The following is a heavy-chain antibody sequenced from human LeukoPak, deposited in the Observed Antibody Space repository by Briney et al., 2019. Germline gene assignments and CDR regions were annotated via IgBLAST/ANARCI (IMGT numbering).Heavy chain of an antibody. CDR1: GFTFSGSA. J-gene: IGHJ4*02. Sequence: GGSLKLSCATSGFTFSGSAIHWVRQASGKGLEWVGRIRSKANNYATTDVASVRGRFTISRDDSKNTAYLQMNSLKTEDTAVYYCTRPSFDSSVSGVVYWGQGTLVTVSS. V-gene: IGHV3-73*01. D-gene: IGHD3-22*01. CDR3: TRPSFDSSVSGVVY. CDR2: IRSKANNYAT.